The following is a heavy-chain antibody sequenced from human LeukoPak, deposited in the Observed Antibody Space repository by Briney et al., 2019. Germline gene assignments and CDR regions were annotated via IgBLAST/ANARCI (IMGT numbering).Heavy chain of an antibody. D-gene: IGHD2-15*01. CDR1: GFTFSSYG. CDR2: ISYDGSNN. J-gene: IGHJ4*02. CDR3: AKDGATWWDPGAH. Sequence: GGSLRLSCAASGFTFSSYGMHWVRQAPGKGLEWVALISYDGSNNHYADSVKGRFTISRDDSKNTLYLQMNSLRAGDTAVYYCAKDGATWWDPGAHWGQGTLVTVSS. V-gene: IGHV3-30*18.